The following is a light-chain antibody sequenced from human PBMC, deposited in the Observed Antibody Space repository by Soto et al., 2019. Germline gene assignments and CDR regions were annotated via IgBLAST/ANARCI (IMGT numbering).Light chain of an antibody. CDR1: PTLSNW. V-gene: IGKV1-12*01. J-gene: IGKJ2*01. CDR3: QQANSFPPT. Sequence: DLQMTQSPSSVSASVGDRVTISCRARPTLSNWFAWYQQNPGEPPKLLIFHASNLMSWVPSRFSGRGSGTDFTLSISSVQPEDFAIYYCQQANSFPPTFAQGTKLEIK. CDR2: HAS.